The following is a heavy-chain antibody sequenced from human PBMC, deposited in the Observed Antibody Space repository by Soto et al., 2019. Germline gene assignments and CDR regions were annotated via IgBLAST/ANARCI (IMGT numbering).Heavy chain of an antibody. CDR3: ARELVVPAADNWFDP. D-gene: IGHD2-2*01. V-gene: IGHV3-21*01. J-gene: IGHJ5*02. CDR1: GFTFSTYS. CDR2: ISSSSTYI. Sequence: EVQLVESGGGLVKPGGSLRLSCAASGFTFSTYSMNWVRQAPGKGLEWVSSISSSSTYIYYTDSVKGRFTISRDNAKNSLYLQMNSLRAEDTAVYYCARELVVPAADNWFDPWGQGTVVTVSS.